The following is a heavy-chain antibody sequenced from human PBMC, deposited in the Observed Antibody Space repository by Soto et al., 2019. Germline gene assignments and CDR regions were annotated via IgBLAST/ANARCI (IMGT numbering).Heavy chain of an antibody. Sequence: EVQLVESGGGLVQPGGSLRLSCAASGFTLSSYWMSWVRQTPGKGLEWVANIKQDGSEKYYTDSVKGRFTISRDNAKNSLYLQMNSLRVEDTAMYYCGRLDQWLIRDDHWGQGTLVTVSS. CDR2: IKQDGSEK. J-gene: IGHJ4*02. D-gene: IGHD6-19*01. CDR3: GRLDQWLIRDDH. CDR1: GFTLSSYW. V-gene: IGHV3-7*05.